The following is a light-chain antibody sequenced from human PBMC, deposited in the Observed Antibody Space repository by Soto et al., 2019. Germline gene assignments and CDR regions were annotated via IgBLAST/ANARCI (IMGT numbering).Light chain of an antibody. J-gene: IGKJ1*01. V-gene: IGKV1-5*01. CDR3: QQYNSYSGT. CDR2: DAS. CDR1: QSISSW. Sequence: DIQMTQSPSTLAASVGDRVTITCRAGQSISSWLAWYQQKPGKAPKLLIYDASSLESGVPSRFRGSGSGTEFTLTISSLPPDDFETYYCQQYNSYSGTFGQGTKVDIK.